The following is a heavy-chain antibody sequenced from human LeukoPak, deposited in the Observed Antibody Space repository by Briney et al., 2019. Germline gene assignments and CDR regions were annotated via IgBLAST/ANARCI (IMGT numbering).Heavy chain of an antibody. CDR1: GFTFSGSA. CDR2: IRSKANSYAT. V-gene: IGHV3-73*01. CDR3: AKRVFGSSFDP. D-gene: IGHD3-16*01. Sequence: GGSLRLSCAASGFTFSGSAMHWVRQASGKGLEWVGRIRSKANSYATAYAASVKGRFTISRDDSKNTAYLQMNSLKTEDTAVYYCAKRVFGSSFDPWGQGTLVTVSS. J-gene: IGHJ5*02.